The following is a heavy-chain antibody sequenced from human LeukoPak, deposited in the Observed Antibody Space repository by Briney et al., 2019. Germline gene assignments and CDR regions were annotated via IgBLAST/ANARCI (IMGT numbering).Heavy chain of an antibody. CDR3: AKVGGCSSTSCYRGAQWLPFDY. D-gene: IGHD2-2*01. Sequence: GGSLRLSCAASGFTFSGYAMSWVRQAPGKGLEWVSAISGSGGSTYYADSVKGRFTISRDNSKNTLYLQMNSLRAEDTAVYYCAKVGGCSSTSCYRGAQWLPFDYWGQGTLVTVSS. CDR2: ISGSGGST. J-gene: IGHJ4*02. CDR1: GFTFSGYA. V-gene: IGHV3-23*01.